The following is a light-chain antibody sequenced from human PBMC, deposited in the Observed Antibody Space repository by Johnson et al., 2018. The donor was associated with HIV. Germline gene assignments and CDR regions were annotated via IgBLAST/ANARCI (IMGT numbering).Light chain of an antibody. V-gene: IGLV1-51*02. Sequence: QSVLTQLPSVSAAPGQKVTISCSGSSSNIGNNYVSWYQQLPGTAPKLLMYENNKRPSGIPDRFSGSKSGTSATLDITGLQTGDEADYYCGTWDTTLRAPFVVGTGTKVTVL. CDR3: GTWDTTLRAPFV. CDR1: SSNIGNNY. J-gene: IGLJ1*01. CDR2: ENN.